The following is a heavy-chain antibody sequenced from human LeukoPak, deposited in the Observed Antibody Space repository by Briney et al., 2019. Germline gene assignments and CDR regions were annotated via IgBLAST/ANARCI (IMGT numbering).Heavy chain of an antibody. CDR3: ARDLATTGVDSSGYYYDY. D-gene: IGHD3-22*01. Sequence: GGSLRLSCAASGFTVSSNYMSWVRQAPGKGLEWVSVIYSGGSTYYADSVKGRFTISRDNSKNTPYLQMNSLRAEDTAVYYCARDLATTGVDSSGYYYDYWGQGTLVTVSS. CDR2: IYSGGST. V-gene: IGHV3-66*01. J-gene: IGHJ4*02. CDR1: GFTVSSNY.